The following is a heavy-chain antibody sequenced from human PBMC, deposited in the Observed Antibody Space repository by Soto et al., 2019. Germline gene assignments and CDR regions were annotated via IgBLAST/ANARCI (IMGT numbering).Heavy chain of an antibody. CDR1: GDTLNNYA. CDR2: ILPIFKTP. Sequence: QVQLVQSGAEVKKPGSSVKVSCKASGDTLNNYAINWVRQAPGQGLEWMGGILPIFKTPTYAQKFQGRVTIAADESTSTAYMEVSSLRSDDTAVYFCVTLASGGYFFQYWGQGTLVTVSS. D-gene: IGHD5-12*01. V-gene: IGHV1-69*01. CDR3: VTLASGGYFFQY. J-gene: IGHJ4*02.